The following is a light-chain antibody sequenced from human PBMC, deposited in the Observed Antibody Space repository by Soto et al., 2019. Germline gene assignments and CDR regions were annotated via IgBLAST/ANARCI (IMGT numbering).Light chain of an antibody. J-gene: IGKJ2*01. CDR1: QSVLYSSNNKNY. Sequence: DIVMTQSPDSLAVSLGERATINCKSSQSVLYSSNNKNYLAWYQQKPGQTPNLLIYWASTRESGVPDRFSGSGSGTDFTLTISSLQAEDVAVYDCQQYYSTPHTFGQGTRLEIK. CDR3: QQYYSTPHT. CDR2: WAS. V-gene: IGKV4-1*01.